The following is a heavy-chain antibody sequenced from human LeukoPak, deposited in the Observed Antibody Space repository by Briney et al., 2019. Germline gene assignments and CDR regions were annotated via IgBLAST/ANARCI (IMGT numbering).Heavy chain of an antibody. CDR1: GGSISNYY. V-gene: IGHV4-59*08. CDR2: IYYSGST. J-gene: IGHJ4*02. Sequence: PSETLSLTCTVSGGSISNYYWSWIRQPPGKGLEWIGYIYYSGSTNYNPSLKSRVTISVDTSKNQFSLKLSSVTAADTAVYYCQSFDYWGQGTLVTVSS. CDR3: QSFDY.